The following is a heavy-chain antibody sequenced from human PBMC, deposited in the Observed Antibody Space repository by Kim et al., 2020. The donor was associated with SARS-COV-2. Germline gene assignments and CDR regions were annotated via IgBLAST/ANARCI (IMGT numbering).Heavy chain of an antibody. CDR2: ISYNGSNK. CDR3: ARDRSDAFDY. V-gene: IGHV3-33*05. J-gene: IGHJ4*02. Sequence: GGSLRLSCTASGFTFSSYVMHWVRQAPGKGLEWVAVISYNGSNKYYADSVKGRFTISRDNSKNTLYLQMNSLRAEDTAVYYCARDRSDAFDYWGQGTLVTVS. CDR1: GFTFSSYV.